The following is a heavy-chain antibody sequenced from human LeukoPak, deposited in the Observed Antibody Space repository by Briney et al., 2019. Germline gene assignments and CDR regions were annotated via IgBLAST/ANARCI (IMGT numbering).Heavy chain of an antibody. CDR2: IKQDGSEK. CDR3: ARESITIFGYGMDV. CDR1: GFTFSSYW. V-gene: IGHV3-7*01. Sequence: GGSLRLSCAASGFTFSSYWMSWVRQAPGKGLEWVANIKQDGSEKYYVDSVKGRFTISRDNAENSLYLQMNSLRAEDTAVYYCARESITIFGYGMDVWGQGTTVTVSS. D-gene: IGHD3-3*01. J-gene: IGHJ6*02.